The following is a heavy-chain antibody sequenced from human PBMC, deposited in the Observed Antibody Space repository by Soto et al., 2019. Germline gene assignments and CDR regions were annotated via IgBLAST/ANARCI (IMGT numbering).Heavy chain of an antibody. CDR3: AXPGDGLGGYYYYYGMDV. CDR2: IIPIFGTA. D-gene: IGHD3-16*01. CDR1: GGTFSSYA. Sequence: APVKVSCKASGGTFSSYAISWVRQAPGQGLEWMGGIIPIFGTANYAQKFQGRVTITADESTSTAYMELSSLRSEDTAVYYCAXPGDGLGGYYYYYGMDVWGQGTTVTVSS. V-gene: IGHV1-69*01. J-gene: IGHJ6*02.